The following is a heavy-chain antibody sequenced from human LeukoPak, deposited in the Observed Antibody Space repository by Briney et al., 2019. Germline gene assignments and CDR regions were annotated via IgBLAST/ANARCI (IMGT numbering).Heavy chain of an antibody. V-gene: IGHV1-24*01. J-gene: IGHJ3*02. CDR2: FDPEDGET. Sequence: ASVKVSCKVSGYTLTELSMHWVRQAPGKGLEWMEGFDPEDGETIYAQKFQGRVTMTEDTSTDTAYMELSSLRSEDTAVYYCATDLCSSTSRHPNDAFDIWGQRTMVTVSS. D-gene: IGHD2-2*01. CDR1: GYTLTELS. CDR3: ATDLCSSTSRHPNDAFDI.